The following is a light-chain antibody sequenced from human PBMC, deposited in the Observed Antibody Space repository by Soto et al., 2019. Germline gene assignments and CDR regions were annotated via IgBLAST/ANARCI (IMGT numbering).Light chain of an antibody. CDR2: EVS. Sequence: QSALTQPASVSGSPGQSITISCTGTSSDVGTYNYVSWYQQNPGKAPKLMIYEVSNRPSGVSNRFSGSKSGNTASLTISGLQAEDEADYYCSSYTSSSTLVVFGGGTKLTVL. CDR1: SSDVGTYNY. J-gene: IGLJ2*01. CDR3: SSYTSSSTLVV. V-gene: IGLV2-14*01.